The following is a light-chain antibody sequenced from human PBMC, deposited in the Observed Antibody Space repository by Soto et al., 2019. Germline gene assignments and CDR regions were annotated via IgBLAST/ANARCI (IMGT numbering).Light chain of an antibody. CDR1: GSDIGAYNY. V-gene: IGLV2-14*01. CDR3: SSFTTSYFYV. Sequence: QSVLTQPASVSGSPGQSITISCTGSGSDIGAYNYVSRYQQHPGKAPKLLIHGVTRRPSGVSSRFSASKSAYTASLTISGLQAEDEANYYCSSFTTSYFYVFGPGTKVTVL. CDR2: GVT. J-gene: IGLJ1*01.